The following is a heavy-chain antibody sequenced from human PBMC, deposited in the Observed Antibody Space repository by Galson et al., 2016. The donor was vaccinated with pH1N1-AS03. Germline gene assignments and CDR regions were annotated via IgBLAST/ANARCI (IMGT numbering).Heavy chain of an antibody. CDR1: GYTFSNYW. V-gene: IGHV5-51*01. Sequence: QSGAEVKKPGESLKISCKGSGYTFSNYWIVWVRQMPGKGLEWMGIIYPGDSARYSPSFQVQVTISADKSLSTAYLQWSSLKASDTGIYYCARRDYNSSYLLPYKWLDPGGQGTLVTVSS. D-gene: IGHD6-13*01. J-gene: IGHJ5*02. CDR2: IYPGDSA. CDR3: ARRDYNSSYLLPYKWLDP.